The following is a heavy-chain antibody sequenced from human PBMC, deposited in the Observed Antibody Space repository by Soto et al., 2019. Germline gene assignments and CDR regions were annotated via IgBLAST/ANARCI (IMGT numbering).Heavy chain of an antibody. CDR1: GGSINVFY. J-gene: IGHJ5*02. CDR2: FYYSGSN. Sequence: PSETLSLTCTVSGGSINVFYWSWIRQPPGKGLECIGYFYYSGSNSYNPSLQSRVTISVDTSKNQFSLKLSSVTAADTAVYYCARDQVPAALLGWLDPWGQGTLVTVSS. V-gene: IGHV4-59*01. D-gene: IGHD2-2*01. CDR3: ARDQVPAALLGWLDP.